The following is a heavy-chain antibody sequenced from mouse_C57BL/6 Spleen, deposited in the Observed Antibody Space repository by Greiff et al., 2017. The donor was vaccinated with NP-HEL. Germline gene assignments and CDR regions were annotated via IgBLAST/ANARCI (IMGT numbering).Heavy chain of an antibody. Sequence: EVQVVESGEGLVKPGGSLKLSCAASGFTFSSYAMSWVRQTPEKRLEWVAYISSGGDYIYYADTVKGRFTISRDNARNTLYLQMSSLKSEDTAMYYCTRGAYYSNYVDYWGQGTTLTVSS. D-gene: IGHD2-5*01. V-gene: IGHV5-9-1*02. CDR3: TRGAYYSNYVDY. J-gene: IGHJ2*01. CDR2: ISSGGDYI. CDR1: GFTFSSYA.